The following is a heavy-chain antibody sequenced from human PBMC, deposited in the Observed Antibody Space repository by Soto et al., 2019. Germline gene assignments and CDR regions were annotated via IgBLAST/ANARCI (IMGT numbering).Heavy chain of an antibody. CDR2: IYWDDDN. V-gene: IGHV2-5*02. J-gene: IGHJ5*02. CDR1: GFSLSTSGEA. D-gene: IGHD3-10*01. CDR3: AHYVSASPAGWFDP. Sequence: QITLKESGPALVKPTQTLTLTCTFSGFSLSTSGEAVGWIRQPPGEALEWLALIYWDDDNRYNPTLKTRLTITKDTSKNQVVLTLTNTDPVDTATYYCAHYVSASPAGWFDPWGQGILVTVSS.